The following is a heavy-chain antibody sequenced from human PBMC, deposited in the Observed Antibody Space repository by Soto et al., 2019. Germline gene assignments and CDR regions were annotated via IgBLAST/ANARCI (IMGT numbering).Heavy chain of an antibody. J-gene: IGHJ5*02. CDR2: IYYTGST. CDR1: GGSISTYY. V-gene: IGHV4-59*01. Sequence: SETLSLTCTVSGGSISTYYWTWIRQPPGKGLEWFGYIYYTGSTNYNPSLKSRVTISVDTSKNQFSLKLSSVTAADTAVYYCARGSDNYDFWSGYYTGNWFDPWGQGTLVTVSS. CDR3: ARGSDNYDFWSGYYTGNWFDP. D-gene: IGHD3-3*01.